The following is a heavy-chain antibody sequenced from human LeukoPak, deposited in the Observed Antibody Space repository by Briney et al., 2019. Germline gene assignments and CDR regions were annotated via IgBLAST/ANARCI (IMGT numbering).Heavy chain of an antibody. V-gene: IGHV4-34*01. J-gene: IGHJ5*02. CDR2: INHSGST. CDR1: GGSFSGYY. D-gene: IGHD1-26*01. Sequence: PSETLSLTCAVYGGSFSGYYWSWIRQPPGKGLEWIGEINHSGSTNYNPSLKSRVTISVDTSKNQFSLKLSSVTAADTAVYYCAAIPTYSGSYSNWFDPWGQGTLVTVSS. CDR3: AAIPTYSGSYSNWFDP.